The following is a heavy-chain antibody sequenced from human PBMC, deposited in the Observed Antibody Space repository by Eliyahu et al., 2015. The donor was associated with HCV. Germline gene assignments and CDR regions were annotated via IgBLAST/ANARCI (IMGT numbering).Heavy chain of an antibody. J-gene: IGHJ4*02. D-gene: IGHD6-6*01. CDR1: GFTFDHYV. Sequence: EVHLVESGEAVVQPGGSLRLSCAASGFTFDHYVMHWVRQAPGKGLEWVSVITWDGGRTYYADSVKGRFTISRDNKRNSLYLQLNSLRPEDTAFYYCAKDLGYSASSGIDYWGQGILVTVSS. CDR3: AKDLGYSASSGIDY. CDR2: ITWDGGRT. V-gene: IGHV3-43D*03.